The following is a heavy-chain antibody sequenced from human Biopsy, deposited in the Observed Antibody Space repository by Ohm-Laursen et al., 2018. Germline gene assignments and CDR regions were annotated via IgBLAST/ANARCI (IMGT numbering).Heavy chain of an antibody. CDR2: ISYTGYT. Sequence: GTLSLTCTVSGGSFTGHYWSWIRQPPGKGLEWIGHISYTGYTSYNASLKSRVTISVDTSRNHFSLRLSSLTAADTAVYYCASAGYNPDWNFDLWGRGTRVTVSS. V-gene: IGHV4-59*11. CDR3: ASAGYNPDWNFDL. CDR1: GGSFTGHY. D-gene: IGHD5-24*01. J-gene: IGHJ2*01.